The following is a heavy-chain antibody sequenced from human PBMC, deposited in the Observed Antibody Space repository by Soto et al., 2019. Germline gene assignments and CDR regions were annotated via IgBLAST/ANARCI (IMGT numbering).Heavy chain of an antibody. CDR1: GFTFTNHW. D-gene: IGHD5-12*01. V-gene: IGHV3-7*01. J-gene: IGHJ1*01. CDR2: INHDGSDR. Sequence: GGSLRLSCATSGFTFTNHWMHWVRQAPGRGLEWVANINHDGSDRRYVDSLKGRFTISRDNTKNSLYLQMDSLGADDTAIYYCARDASGSAVDSTEYLPQWVQGTLVTVSS. CDR3: ARDASGSAVDSTEYLPQ.